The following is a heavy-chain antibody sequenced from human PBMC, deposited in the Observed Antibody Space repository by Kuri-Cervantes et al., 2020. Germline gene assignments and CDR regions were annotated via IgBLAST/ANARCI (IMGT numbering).Heavy chain of an antibody. Sequence: ASVKVSCKASGYTFNSYYMHWVRQAPGQGLEWMGIINPSGGSTSYAQKFQGRVTMTRDTSTSTVYMELSSLRSEDTAVYYCARDRTTEGGVTEDQYYYYYYGMDVWGQGTTVTVSS. J-gene: IGHJ6*02. CDR3: ARDRTTEGGVTEDQYYYYYYGMDV. CDR1: GYTFNSYY. CDR2: INPSGGST. D-gene: IGHD4-11*01. V-gene: IGHV1-46*02.